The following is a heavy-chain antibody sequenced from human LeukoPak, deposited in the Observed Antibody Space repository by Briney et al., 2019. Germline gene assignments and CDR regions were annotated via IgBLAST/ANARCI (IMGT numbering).Heavy chain of an antibody. V-gene: IGHV3-23*01. CDR1: GFTFSSYA. D-gene: IGHD2-21*02. CDR2: ISGGSANT. Sequence: PGGSLRLSCAASGFTFSSYAMTWIRQAPGKGLEWVSAISGGSANTYYAASVKGRFTISRDNSKSTLHLQMNSLRAEDTAVYYCVKNAGGACSSAIDYSGQGTLVTVSS. CDR3: VKNAGGACSSAIDY. J-gene: IGHJ4*02.